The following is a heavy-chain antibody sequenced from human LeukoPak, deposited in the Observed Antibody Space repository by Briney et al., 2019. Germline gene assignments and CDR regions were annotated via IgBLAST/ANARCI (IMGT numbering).Heavy chain of an antibody. Sequence: PGGSLRLSCTVSGFTLSSYEMSWIRQAPGKGLEWVSSIDYDGGSGHYADSVKGRFTISRDNSKNTLYLQMNSLRAEDTAVYYCAKDTGGDLYYWGQGTLVTVSS. CDR3: AKDTGGDLYY. CDR2: IDYDGGSG. CDR1: GFTLSSYE. V-gene: IGHV3-23*01. J-gene: IGHJ4*02. D-gene: IGHD2-21*02.